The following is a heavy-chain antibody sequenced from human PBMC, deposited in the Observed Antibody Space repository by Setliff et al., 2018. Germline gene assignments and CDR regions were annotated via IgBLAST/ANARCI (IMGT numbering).Heavy chain of an antibody. V-gene: IGHV4-4*08. J-gene: IGHJ5*02. Sequence: SETLSLTCTVSGGSISTYYWSWIRLPPGKGLEWIGYMYTSGTTEYNPSLNSRVTMSLDTSKNQFSLNLSSVTAADTAVYYCARGGGVAAAAWFDPWGQGTLVTVSS. CDR1: GGSISTYY. D-gene: IGHD6-13*01. CDR2: MYTSGTT. CDR3: ARGGGVAAAAWFDP.